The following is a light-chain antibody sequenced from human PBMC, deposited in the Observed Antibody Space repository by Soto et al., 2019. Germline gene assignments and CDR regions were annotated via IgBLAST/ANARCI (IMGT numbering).Light chain of an antibody. CDR2: MTS. V-gene: IGKV1-5*03. CDR1: QYISRS. Sequence: DIQMTQSPSTLSASVGDRVTLTCRASQYISRSLAWYQQKPGKAPNLLIYMTSNLESGVSSRFSGSGEGTEFTLTISSLQPDDTAAYYCQQYASFPYTFGQGTKLEIK. CDR3: QQYASFPYT. J-gene: IGKJ2*01.